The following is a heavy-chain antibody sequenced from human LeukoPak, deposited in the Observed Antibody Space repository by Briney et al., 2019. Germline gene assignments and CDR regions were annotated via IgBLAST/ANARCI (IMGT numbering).Heavy chain of an antibody. CDR3: ARVGATSYY. Sequence: GGSLRLSCAASGFSFSSYGMTWVRQAPGKGLVWVSRINSDGSSTNYADSVKGRFTISRDNAKNTLFLLMNSLRAEDTAVYYCARVGATSYYWGQGSLVTVSS. J-gene: IGHJ4*02. V-gene: IGHV3-74*01. D-gene: IGHD1-26*01. CDR1: GFSFSSYG. CDR2: INSDGSST.